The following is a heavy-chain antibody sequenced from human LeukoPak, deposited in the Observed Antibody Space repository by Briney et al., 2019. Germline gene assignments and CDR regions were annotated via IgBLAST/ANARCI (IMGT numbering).Heavy chain of an antibody. CDR3: ARGYQLGSYLWFDP. D-gene: IGHD2-2*01. J-gene: IGHJ5*02. CDR1: GGSISSGGYS. Sequence: SQTLSLTCAVSGGSISSGGYSWSWIRQPPGKGLEWIGEINHSGSTNYNPSLKSRVTISVDTSKNQFSLKLSSVTAADTAVYYCARGYQLGSYLWFDPWGQGTLVTVSS. CDR2: INHSGST. V-gene: IGHV4-30-2*01.